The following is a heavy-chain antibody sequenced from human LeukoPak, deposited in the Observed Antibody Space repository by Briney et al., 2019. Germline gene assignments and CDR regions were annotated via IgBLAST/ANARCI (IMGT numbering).Heavy chain of an antibody. V-gene: IGHV3-53*01. CDR3: ARDGGFIGGIDY. CDR2: IYSGGST. D-gene: IGHD3-16*01. Sequence: PGGSLRLSCAASGFTFSSYAMSWVRQAPGKGLEWVSVIYSGGSTYYADSVKGRFTISRDNSKNTLYLQMNSLRAEDTAVYYCARDGGFIGGIDYWGQGTLVTVSS. J-gene: IGHJ4*02. CDR1: GFTFSSYA.